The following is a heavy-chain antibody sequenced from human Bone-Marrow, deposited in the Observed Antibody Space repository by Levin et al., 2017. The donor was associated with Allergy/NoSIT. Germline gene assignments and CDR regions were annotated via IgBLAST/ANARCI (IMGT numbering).Heavy chain of an antibody. CDR1: GFTFSNAW. CDR2: IKSKTDGGTT. D-gene: IGHD3-9*01. Sequence: GESLKISCAASGFTFSNAWMNWVRQAPGKGLEWVGRIKSKTDGGTTDYAAPVKGRFTISRDDSKNTLYLQMNSLKTEDTAVYYCTTQTIYDILTGYSYYYYYGMDVWGQGTTVTVSS. CDR3: TTQTIYDILTGYSYYYYYGMDV. V-gene: IGHV3-15*07. J-gene: IGHJ6*02.